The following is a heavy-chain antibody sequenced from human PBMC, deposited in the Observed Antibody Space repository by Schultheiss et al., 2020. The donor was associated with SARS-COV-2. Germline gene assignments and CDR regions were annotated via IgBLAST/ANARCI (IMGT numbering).Heavy chain of an antibody. Sequence: GSLRLSCAASGFTFSSYEMNWVRQPPGKGLEWIGEINHSGSTNYNPSLRSRVTISVDTSKNQFSLKLSSVTAADTAVYYCARDLSYDILTGYSYYYYGMDVWGQGTTVTVSS. V-gene: IGHV4-34*01. D-gene: IGHD3-9*01. CDR3: ARDLSYDILTGYSYYYYGMDV. CDR2: INHSGST. CDR1: GFTFSSYE. J-gene: IGHJ6*02.